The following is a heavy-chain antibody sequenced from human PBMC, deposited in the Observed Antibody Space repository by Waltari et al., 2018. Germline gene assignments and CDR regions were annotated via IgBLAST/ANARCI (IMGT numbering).Heavy chain of an antibody. Sequence: EVQLVESGGSLVRPGGSLRLYWAASGFTFGEYGRNWVRQVPGKGLEWVAGIKWDGGFTAYVDSVKGRFTISRDNAKNSVYLQMNSLRSEDTALYYCAKSGNLAARPHFDFWGQGTRVTVSS. CDR1: GFTFGEYG. J-gene: IGHJ4*02. CDR3: AKSGNLAARPHFDF. D-gene: IGHD6-6*01. V-gene: IGHV3-20*04. CDR2: IKWDGGFT.